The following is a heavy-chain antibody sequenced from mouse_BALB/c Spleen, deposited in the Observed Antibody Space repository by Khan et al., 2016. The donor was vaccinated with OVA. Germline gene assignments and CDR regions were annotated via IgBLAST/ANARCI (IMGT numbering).Heavy chain of an antibody. J-gene: IGHJ4*01. D-gene: IGHD2-14*01. CDR2: FHPYNDDT. CDR1: GYTFTTYP. Sequence: QVQLKQSGAELVKPGASVKMSCKAFGYTFTTYPIEWMKQNHGKSLEWIGNFHPYNDDTKYNEKFKGKAKLTVEKSSSTVYLELSRLTSDDSAVYYCGRGYRSDEYYHAIDHWGQGTSVTVSS. CDR3: GRGYRSDEYYHAIDH. V-gene: IGHV1-47*01.